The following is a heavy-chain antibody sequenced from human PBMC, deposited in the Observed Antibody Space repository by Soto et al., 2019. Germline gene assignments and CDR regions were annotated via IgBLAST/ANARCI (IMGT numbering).Heavy chain of an antibody. CDR3: VRIRYQLPSSVLWLDP. CDR2: IFYSGST. V-gene: IGHV4-59*01. J-gene: IGHJ5*02. CDR1: GGSISSYY. Sequence: PSETLSLTCSVSGGSISSYYWSWIRQPPGKGLEWIGYIFYSGSTNQNPSLKSRVTISVDTSKNQFSLKLSSVTAADTAMYFCVRIRYQLPSSVLWLDPWGQGTPFTVS. D-gene: IGHD3-16*01.